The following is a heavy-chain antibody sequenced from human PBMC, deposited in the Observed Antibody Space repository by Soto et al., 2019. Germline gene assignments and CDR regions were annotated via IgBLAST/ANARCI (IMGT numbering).Heavy chain of an antibody. CDR1: GYPFTDYY. Sequence: ASVKVSCKPSGYPFTDYYINCVRQAPGQGLEWMGWMNPNTGNTRYAHHFQGRLVMTRDTSISTAFMELSSLRSEDTAIYYCARGKLATLTDFWGQGTMVTVSS. CDR2: MNPNTGNT. J-gene: IGHJ4*02. CDR3: ARGKLATLTDF. D-gene: IGHD5-12*01. V-gene: IGHV1-8*01.